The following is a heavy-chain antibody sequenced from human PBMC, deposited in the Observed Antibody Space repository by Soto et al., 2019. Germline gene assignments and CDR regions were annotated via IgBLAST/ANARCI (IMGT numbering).Heavy chain of an antibody. D-gene: IGHD5-12*01. CDR3: ARLGPHGGYPDY. J-gene: IGHJ4*02. CDR2: IYYSGST. V-gene: IGHV4-59*08. Sequence: QVQLQESGPGLVKPSETLSLTCTVSGGSISSYYWSWIRQPPGKGLEWIGYIYYSGSTNYNPSLTSRVTISVDTSKNQFALKLSSVTAADTAVYYCARLGPHGGYPDYWGQGTLVTVSS. CDR1: GGSISSYY.